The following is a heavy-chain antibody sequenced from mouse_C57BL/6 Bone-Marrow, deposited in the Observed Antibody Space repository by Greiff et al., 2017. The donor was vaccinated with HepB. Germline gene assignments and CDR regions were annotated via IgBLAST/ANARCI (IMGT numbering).Heavy chain of an antibody. Sequence: QVQLQQPGAELVKPGASVKLSCKASGYTFTSYWMHWVKQRPGQGLEWIGMIHPNSGSTNYNEKFKSKATLTVDKSSSTAYMQLSSLTSEDSAVYYCERDYGKYVAYWGQGTLVTVSA. CDR2: IHPNSGST. V-gene: IGHV1-64*01. CDR3: ERDYGKYVAY. CDR1: GYTFTSYW. D-gene: IGHD2-1*01. J-gene: IGHJ3*01.